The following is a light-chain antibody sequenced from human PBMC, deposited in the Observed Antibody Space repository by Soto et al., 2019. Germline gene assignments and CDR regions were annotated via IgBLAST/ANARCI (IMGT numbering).Light chain of an antibody. J-gene: IGKJ5*01. V-gene: IGKV3-11*01. CDR3: QQRSNWPIT. CDR1: QSVSSY. Sequence: EIVLTQSPATLSLSPGERATLSCRASQSVSSYLAWYQQKPGQAPRLLIYDTSNRATGIPARFSGSGSGTDFTLTISNLEPEDFAVYYGQQRSNWPITFGQGTRLEIK. CDR2: DTS.